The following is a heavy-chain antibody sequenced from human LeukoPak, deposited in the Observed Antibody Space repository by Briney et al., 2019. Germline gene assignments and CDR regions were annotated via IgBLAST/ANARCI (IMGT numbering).Heavy chain of an antibody. CDR1: GFTFSRYA. V-gene: IGHV3-23*01. J-gene: IGHJ4*02. CDR3: AKALSDYYGSGPLGY. Sequence: GGSLRLSCAASGFTFSRYAMSWVRQAPGKGLEWVSAISGSGGSTYYADSVKGRLTFSRDNSKNTLYLQMNSLRAEYTAVYYCAKALSDYYGSGPLGYWGQGTLVTVSS. D-gene: IGHD3-10*01. CDR2: ISGSGGST.